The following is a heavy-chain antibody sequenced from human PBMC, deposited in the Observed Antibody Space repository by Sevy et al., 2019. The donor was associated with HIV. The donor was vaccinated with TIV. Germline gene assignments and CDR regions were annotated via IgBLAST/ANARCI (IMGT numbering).Heavy chain of an antibody. CDR3: AKIGAYSGYASFDAFDM. Sequence: GGSLRLSCATSGFTFSSYSMNWVRQAPGKGLEWVSYISRSSSTIYYADSVKGRFTISRDNSKNTLYLQMNSLRAEDTAIYYCAKIGAYSGYASFDAFDMWGQGTMVTVSS. D-gene: IGHD5-12*01. J-gene: IGHJ3*02. CDR1: GFTFSSYS. V-gene: IGHV3-48*01. CDR2: ISRSSSTI.